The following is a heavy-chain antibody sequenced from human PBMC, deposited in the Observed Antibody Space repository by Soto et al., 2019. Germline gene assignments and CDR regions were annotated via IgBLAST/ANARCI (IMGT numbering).Heavy chain of an antibody. CDR1: GYTFTSYY. Sequence: ASVKVSCKASGYTFTSYYMHWVRQAPGQGLEWMGIINPSGGSTSYAQKFQGRVTMTRDTSTSTVYMELSSLRSEDTAVYYCARDSLTLSVYVWATERYILAFVSWGEGALVTVS. J-gene: IGHJ5*02. V-gene: IGHV1-46*01. CDR2: INPSGGST. D-gene: IGHD3-16*01. CDR3: ARDSLTLSVYVWATERYILAFVS.